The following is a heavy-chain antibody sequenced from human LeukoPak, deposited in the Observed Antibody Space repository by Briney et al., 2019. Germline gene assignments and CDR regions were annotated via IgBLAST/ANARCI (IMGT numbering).Heavy chain of an antibody. J-gene: IGHJ5*02. CDR1: GDSISSSSYY. V-gene: IGHV4-39*06. CDR3: AREAPGYYGLDP. CDR2: IYYSGST. Sequence: PSETLSLTCTVSGDSISSSSYYWGWIRQPPGKWLEWIGSIYYSGSTYYNPSLKSRVTISVDTSKNQFPLKLSSVTAADTAVYYCAREAPGYYGLDPWGQGTLVTVSS. D-gene: IGHD3-10*01.